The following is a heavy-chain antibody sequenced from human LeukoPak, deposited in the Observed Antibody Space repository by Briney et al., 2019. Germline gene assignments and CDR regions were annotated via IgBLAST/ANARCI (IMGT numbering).Heavy chain of an antibody. J-gene: IGHJ4*02. D-gene: IGHD3-22*01. CDR2: ISSSSTYI. Sequence: GGSLRLSCATSGFTFRSYNMNWVRQAPGKGLEWVSSISSSSTYIYYADSVKGRLTISRDNAKNSLYLRMNSLRAEDTAVYYCARTTTYYYDTSGYHPWYFDYWGQGTLVTVSS. CDR3: ARTTTYYYDTSGYHPWYFDY. V-gene: IGHV3-21*01. CDR1: GFTFRSYN.